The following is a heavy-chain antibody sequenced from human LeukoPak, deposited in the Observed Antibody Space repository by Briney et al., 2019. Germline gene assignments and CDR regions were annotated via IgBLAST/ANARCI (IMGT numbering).Heavy chain of an antibody. CDR3: ARDACSGGSCYSGLDAFDI. D-gene: IGHD2-15*01. CDR2: INPNSGGT. V-gene: IGHV1-2*02. J-gene: IGHJ3*02. CDR1: GGTLSNHA. Sequence: ASVKVSCKTSGGTLSNHAFIWVRRAPGQGLEWMGWINPNSGGTNYAQKFQGRVTMTRDTSISTAYMELSSLRSEDTAVYYCARDACSGGSCYSGLDAFDIWGQGTMVTVSS.